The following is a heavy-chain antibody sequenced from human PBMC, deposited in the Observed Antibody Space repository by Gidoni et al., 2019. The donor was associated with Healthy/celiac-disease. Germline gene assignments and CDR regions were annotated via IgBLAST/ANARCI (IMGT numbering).Heavy chain of an antibody. CDR3: ARGKRRGAVAGFDY. CDR1: GGSFSGYY. D-gene: IGHD6-19*01. Sequence: QVQLQQWGAGLLKPSETLSLTCAVYGGSFSGYYWSWIRQPPGKGLEWIGEINHRGSTNYNPSLKSRVTISVDTSKNQFSLKLSSVTAADTAVYYCARGKRRGAVAGFDYWGQGTLVTVSS. V-gene: IGHV4-34*01. CDR2: INHRGST. J-gene: IGHJ4*02.